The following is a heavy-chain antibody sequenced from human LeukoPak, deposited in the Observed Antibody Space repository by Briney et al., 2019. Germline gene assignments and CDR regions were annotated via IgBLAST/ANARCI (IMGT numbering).Heavy chain of an antibody. CDR1: GGSISSYY. J-gene: IGHJ4*02. Sequence: SETLSLTCTVSGGSISSYYWTWIRQPPGKGLEWIGYVHYSGSTNYNSSLKSRVTISVDTSKNQFSLKLSSVTAADTAVYYCARLVGATLSWDSWGQGTLVTVSS. V-gene: IGHV4-59*08. D-gene: IGHD1-26*01. CDR2: VHYSGST. CDR3: ARLVGATLSWDS.